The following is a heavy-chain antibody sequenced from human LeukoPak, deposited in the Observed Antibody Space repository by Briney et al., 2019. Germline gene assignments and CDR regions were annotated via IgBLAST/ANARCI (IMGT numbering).Heavy chain of an antibody. CDR3: AGSRVGATNGPIDY. CDR2: MNPNSGNT. CDR1: GYTFTSYD. J-gene: IGHJ4*02. D-gene: IGHD1-26*01. Sequence: ASVKVSCRASGYTFTSYDINWVRQATGQGLEWMGWMNPNSGNTGYAQKFQGRVTMTRNTSISTAYMELSSLRSEDTAVYYCAGSRVGATNGPIDYWGQGTLVTVSS. V-gene: IGHV1-8*01.